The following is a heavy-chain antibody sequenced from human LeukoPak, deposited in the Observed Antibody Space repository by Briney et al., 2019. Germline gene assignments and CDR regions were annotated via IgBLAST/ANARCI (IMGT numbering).Heavy chain of an antibody. CDR1: GFTFSGYS. D-gene: IGHD2-2*01. Sequence: GGSLRLSCAASGFTFSGYSMNWVRQAPGKGLEWVSSISSSSSYIYYADSVKGRFTISRDNAKNSLYLQMNSLRAEDTAVYYCARRDCSSTSCYGMNYWGQGTLVTVSS. CDR3: ARRDCSSTSCYGMNY. V-gene: IGHV3-21*01. CDR2: ISSSSSYI. J-gene: IGHJ4*02.